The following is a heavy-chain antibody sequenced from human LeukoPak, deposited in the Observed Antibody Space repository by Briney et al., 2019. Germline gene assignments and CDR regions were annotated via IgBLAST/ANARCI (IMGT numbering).Heavy chain of an antibody. Sequence: GGSLRLSCEASGLTFSLYTMSWVRQAPGKGLEWISGISFSDGTTYYADSVKGRFTISRDTSKNTLYLQMNSLRAEDTAVYYCATFGGSSSSDYFDYWGQGTLVTVSS. D-gene: IGHD6-6*01. CDR2: ISFSDGTT. V-gene: IGHV3-23*01. J-gene: IGHJ4*02. CDR3: ATFGGSSSSDYFDY. CDR1: GLTFSLYT.